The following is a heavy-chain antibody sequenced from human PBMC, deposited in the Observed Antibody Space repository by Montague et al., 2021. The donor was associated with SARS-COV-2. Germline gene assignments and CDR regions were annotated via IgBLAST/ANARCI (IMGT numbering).Heavy chain of an antibody. CDR1: GGSISRGYYY. D-gene: IGHD5-18*01. CDR3: ARGVDTGVVTVTGGFDS. Sequence: TLSLTCTVSGGSISRGYYYWSWIRLPAGKGLDWIGRIYRSGXPXYXXXXEXRVVLSVDTSRNQFSMKMTSVTAADTAMYYCARGVDTGVVTVTGGFDSWGQGTLVIVSS. CDR2: IYRSGXP. V-gene: IGHV4-61*02. J-gene: IGHJ4*02.